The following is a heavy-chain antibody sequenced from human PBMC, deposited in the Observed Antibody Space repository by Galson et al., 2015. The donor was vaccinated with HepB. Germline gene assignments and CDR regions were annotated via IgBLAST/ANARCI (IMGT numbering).Heavy chain of an antibody. Sequence: SLRLSCAASGFTFSSYGMHWVRQAPGKGLEWVAVISFDGSKKYYADSEKGRFTISRDNSKNTLYLQMNSLRAEDTAVYYCAKDTIRGVHSGHYYHYAMDVWGQGTTVTVSS. CDR2: ISFDGSKK. CDR3: AKDTIRGVHSGHYYHYAMDV. J-gene: IGHJ6*02. CDR1: GFTFSSYG. V-gene: IGHV3-30*18. D-gene: IGHD3-10*01.